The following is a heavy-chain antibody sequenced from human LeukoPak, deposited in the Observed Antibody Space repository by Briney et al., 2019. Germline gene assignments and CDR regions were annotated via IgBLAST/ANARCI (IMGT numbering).Heavy chain of an antibody. Sequence: GGSLRLSCAASGFTFDDYAMHWVRQAPGKGLEWVSGISWSSGSIGYADSVKGRFTISRDNAKNSLYLQMNSLRTEDTVLYYCAKDMGSIVGAPGSWGQGTLVTVSS. J-gene: IGHJ5*02. V-gene: IGHV3-9*01. CDR3: AKDMGSIVGAPGS. D-gene: IGHD1-26*01. CDR1: GFTFDDYA. CDR2: ISWSSGSI.